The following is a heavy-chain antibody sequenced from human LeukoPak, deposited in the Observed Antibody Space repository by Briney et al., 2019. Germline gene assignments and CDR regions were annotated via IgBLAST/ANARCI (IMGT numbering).Heavy chain of an antibody. Sequence: ASVKVSCKASGFKFTSYDINWVRQAPGQGLEWMGWISAYNGNTNYAQKLQGRVTMTTDTSTSTAYMELRSLRSDDTAVYYCARDYGDYSIDYWGQGTLVTVSS. CDR3: ARDYGDYSIDY. J-gene: IGHJ4*02. V-gene: IGHV1-18*01. D-gene: IGHD4-17*01. CDR1: GFKFTSYD. CDR2: ISAYNGNT.